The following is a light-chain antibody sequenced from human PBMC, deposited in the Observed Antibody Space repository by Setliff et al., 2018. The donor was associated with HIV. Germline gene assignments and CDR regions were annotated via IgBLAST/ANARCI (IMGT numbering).Light chain of an antibody. CDR2: DVS. CDR3: SSFTSSNIYV. Sequence: QSALTQPASVSGSLGQSITMSCTGTSRDVGGHNYVSWYQQHPGKAPKLMIYDVSNRPSGVSNRFPGSKSGSTASLTISGLQAEDEADYYCSSFTSSNIYVFGTGTKVTVL. V-gene: IGLV2-14*03. J-gene: IGLJ1*01. CDR1: SRDVGGHNY.